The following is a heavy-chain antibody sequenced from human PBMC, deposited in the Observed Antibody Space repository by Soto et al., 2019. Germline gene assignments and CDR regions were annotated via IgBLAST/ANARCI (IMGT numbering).Heavy chain of an antibody. Sequence: ETLSRTGAVYGGSFSGYYWSWIRQPPGKGLEWIGEINHSGSTNYNPSLKSRVTISVDTSKNQFSLKLSSVTAADTAVYYCARGVRYYDSSGYYYDYWGQGTLVTVSS. CDR1: GGSFSGYY. CDR2: INHSGST. D-gene: IGHD3-22*01. V-gene: IGHV4-34*01. J-gene: IGHJ4*02. CDR3: ARGVRYYDSSGYYYDY.